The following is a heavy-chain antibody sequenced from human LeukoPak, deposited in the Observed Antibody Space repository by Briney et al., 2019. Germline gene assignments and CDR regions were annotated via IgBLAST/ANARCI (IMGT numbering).Heavy chain of an antibody. Sequence: ASVKVSCKASGYTFTGYYMHWVRQAPGQGLEWMGWINPNSGGTNYAQKFQGRVTMTRDTSISTAYMEMSRLRSDDTAVYYCARETRPYYYGSGNNDAFDIWGQGTMVTVSS. J-gene: IGHJ3*02. V-gene: IGHV1-2*02. D-gene: IGHD3-10*01. CDR3: ARETRPYYYGSGNNDAFDI. CDR2: INPNSGGT. CDR1: GYTFTGYY.